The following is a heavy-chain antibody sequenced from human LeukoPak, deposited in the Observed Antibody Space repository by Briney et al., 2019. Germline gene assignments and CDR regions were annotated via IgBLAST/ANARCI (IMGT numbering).Heavy chain of an antibody. CDR1: GFTFSSYW. V-gene: IGHV3-74*01. CDR3: AKDRYQGYSGYDFDY. Sequence: GGSLRLSCAASGFTFSSYWMHWVRQAPGKGLVWVSRVNSDGSSTTYADSVKGRFTISRDNAKNTLYLQMNSLRAEDTAVYYCAKDRYQGYSGYDFDYWGQGTLVTVSS. J-gene: IGHJ4*02. CDR2: VNSDGSST. D-gene: IGHD5-12*01.